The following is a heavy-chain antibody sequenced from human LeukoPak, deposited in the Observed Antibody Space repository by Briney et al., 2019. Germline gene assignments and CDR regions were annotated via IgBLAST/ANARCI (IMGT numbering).Heavy chain of an antibody. CDR2: IYYTGGT. D-gene: IGHD3-10*02. CDR1: GGSITSSSYY. Sequence: SETLSLTCSVSGGSITSSSYYWAWIRQSPEKGLEWIGSIYYTGGTFYNPSLKSRVTISVDTSKNQFSLKLSSVTAADTAVYYCARDKPRTMWAFDIWGQGTMVTVSS. CDR3: ARDKPRTMWAFDI. V-gene: IGHV4-39*07. J-gene: IGHJ3*02.